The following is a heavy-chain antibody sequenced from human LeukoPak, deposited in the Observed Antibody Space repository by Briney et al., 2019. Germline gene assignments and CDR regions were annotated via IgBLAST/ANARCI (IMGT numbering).Heavy chain of an antibody. CDR3: ARLSLLLWFGELRYNWFDP. CDR2: INHSGST. V-gene: IGHV4-34*01. Sequence: PSETLSLTCAVYGGSFSGYYWSWIRQPPGKGLEWIGEINHSGSTYYNPSLKTRITISVDTSKNQFSLKLTSVTAADTAVYYCARLSLLLWFGELRYNWFDPWGQGTLVTVSS. CDR1: GGSFSGYY. D-gene: IGHD3-10*01. J-gene: IGHJ5*02.